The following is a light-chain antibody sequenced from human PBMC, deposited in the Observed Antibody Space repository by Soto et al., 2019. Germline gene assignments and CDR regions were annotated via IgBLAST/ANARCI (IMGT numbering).Light chain of an antibody. CDR3: QQYHDAPRT. J-gene: IGKJ1*01. CDR2: EAS. V-gene: IGKV1-27*01. CDR1: QDISNY. Sequence: QMTQSPSSLSASVGDRVTITCRASQDISNYLAWYQQQPGGAPKLLIYEASTLQSGVPSRLSGGGSGADFTLSISSLQPGDVASYYCQQYHDAPRTFGQGTRVEMK.